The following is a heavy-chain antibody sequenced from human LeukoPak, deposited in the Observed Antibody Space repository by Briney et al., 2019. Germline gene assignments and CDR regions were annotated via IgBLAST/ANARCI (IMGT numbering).Heavy chain of an antibody. CDR3: AGENLRYFDWSSYYYYYMDV. CDR1: GYTFTSYY. D-gene: IGHD3-9*01. V-gene: IGHV1-46*01. Sequence: ASVKVSCKASGYTFTSYYMHWVRQAPGQGLEWMGIINPSGGSTSYAQKFQGRVTMTRDMSTSTVYMELSSLRSEDTAVYYCAGENLRYFDWSSYYYYYMDVWGKGTTVTISS. CDR2: INPSGGST. J-gene: IGHJ6*03.